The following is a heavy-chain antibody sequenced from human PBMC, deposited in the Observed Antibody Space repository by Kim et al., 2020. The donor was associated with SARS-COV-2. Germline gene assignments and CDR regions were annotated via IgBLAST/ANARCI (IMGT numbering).Heavy chain of an antibody. J-gene: IGHJ6*02. CDR3: ARHTYYYGSGSYYTGGMDV. Sequence: GESLKISCKGSGYSFTSYWIGWVRQMPGKGLEWMGIIYPGDPDTRYSPSFQGQVTISADKSISTAYLQWSSLKASDTAMYYCARHTYYYGSGSYYTGGMDVWGQGTTVTVSS. CDR2: IYPGDPDT. V-gene: IGHV5-51*01. D-gene: IGHD3-10*01. CDR1: GYSFTSYW.